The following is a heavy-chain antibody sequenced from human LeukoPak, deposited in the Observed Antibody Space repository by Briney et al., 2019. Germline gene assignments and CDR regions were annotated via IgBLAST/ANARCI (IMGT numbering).Heavy chain of an antibody. CDR3: ARESYSSSSGEYYYYYGMDV. D-gene: IGHD6-6*01. CDR1: GYTFTGYY. Sequence: APVKVSCKASGYTFTGYYMHWVRQAPGQGLEWMGWINPNSGGTNYAQKFQGRVTMTRDTSISTAYMELSRLRSDDTAVYYCARESYSSSSGEYYYYYGMDVWGQGTTVTVSS. J-gene: IGHJ6*02. CDR2: INPNSGGT. V-gene: IGHV1-2*02.